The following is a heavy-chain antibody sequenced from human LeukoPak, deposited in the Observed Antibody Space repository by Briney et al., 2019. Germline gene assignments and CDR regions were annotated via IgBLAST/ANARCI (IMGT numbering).Heavy chain of an antibody. CDR2: ISGSGGNT. CDR1: GFTFSSYA. CDR3: AKDVRVGGGGMDV. V-gene: IGHV3-23*01. J-gene: IGHJ6*02. Sequence: GGSLRLSCAASGFTFSSYAMTWVRQAPGKWLEWVSLISGSGGNTYYADSVKGRFTISRDNSKNTLSLQMNSLRAEDTAVYYCAKDVRVGGGGMDVWGQGTPVTVSS. D-gene: IGHD1-26*01.